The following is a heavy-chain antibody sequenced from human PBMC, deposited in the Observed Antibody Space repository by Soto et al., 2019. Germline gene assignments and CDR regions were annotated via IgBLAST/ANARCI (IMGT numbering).Heavy chain of an antibody. D-gene: IGHD2-2*01. CDR1: GYTFTSYY. Sequence: QVQLVQSGAEVTKPGASVKVSCKASGYTFTSYYMHWVRQAPGQGLEWMGIINPSGTTTDYAQKFPGRVTMTRDTSTSTSYMELSSLRSEDTAVYYCARPQIASHYESGMDVWGQGNTVTVSS. CDR2: INPSGTTT. V-gene: IGHV1-46*01. J-gene: IGHJ6*02. CDR3: ARPQIASHYESGMDV.